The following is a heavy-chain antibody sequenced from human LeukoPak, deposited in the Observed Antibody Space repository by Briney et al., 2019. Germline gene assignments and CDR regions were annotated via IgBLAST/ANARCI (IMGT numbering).Heavy chain of an antibody. Sequence: PSETLSLTCAVYGGSFSGYYWSWIRQPRGKGLEWIGEINHSGSTNYNPSLKSRVTISVDTSKNQFSLKLSSVTAADTAVYYCARAGDCSSTSCNSWFDPWGQGTLVTVSS. D-gene: IGHD2-2*01. CDR2: INHSGST. V-gene: IGHV4-34*01. J-gene: IGHJ5*02. CDR3: ARAGDCSSTSCNSWFDP. CDR1: GGSFSGYY.